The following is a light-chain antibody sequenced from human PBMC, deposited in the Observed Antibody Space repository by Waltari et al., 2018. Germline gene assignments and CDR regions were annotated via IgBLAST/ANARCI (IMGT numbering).Light chain of an antibody. CDR2: DVI. V-gene: IGLV2-14*03. J-gene: IGLJ3*02. CDR3: SSQSTNSAVL. Sequence: QSALTHPASVSGSPGQSITISCTGTISDVGGFNSVSWYQVHPGQAPRVMIYDVINRPSGVSDRFSASKSGNTASLTISGLQAEDEGDYYCSSQSTNSAVLFGGGTKLTVL. CDR1: ISDVGGFNS.